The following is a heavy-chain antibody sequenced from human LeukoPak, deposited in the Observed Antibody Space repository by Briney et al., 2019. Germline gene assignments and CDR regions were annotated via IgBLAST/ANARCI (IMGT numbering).Heavy chain of an antibody. CDR2: INSDGSST. Sequence: PGGSLRLSCAASGFTFSSYWMHWVRQAPGKGLVWVSRINSDGSSTSYADSVKGRFTISRDNAKNSLYLQMNSLRAEDTAVYYCARKGNYDILTGPNGMDVWGQGTTVTVSS. CDR3: ARKGNYDILTGPNGMDV. J-gene: IGHJ6*02. CDR1: GFTFSSYW. V-gene: IGHV3-74*01. D-gene: IGHD3-9*01.